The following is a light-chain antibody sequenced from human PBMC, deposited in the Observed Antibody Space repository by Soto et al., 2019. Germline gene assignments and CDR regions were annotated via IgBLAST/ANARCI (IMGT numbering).Light chain of an antibody. Sequence: VVLTQSPATLSLSPGERATLSCRASQSVSTYLAWYQQKPGQAPRLLIYDASNGATGIPARFSGSGSATDFTLTISSLEPEDFAVYYCQQRSSWITFGQGTRLEIK. CDR2: DAS. CDR1: QSVSTY. CDR3: QQRSSWIT. J-gene: IGKJ5*01. V-gene: IGKV3-11*01.